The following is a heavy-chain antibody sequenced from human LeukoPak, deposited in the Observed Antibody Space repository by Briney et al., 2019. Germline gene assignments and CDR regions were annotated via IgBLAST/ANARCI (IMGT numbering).Heavy chain of an antibody. D-gene: IGHD1-1*01. V-gene: IGHV3-23*01. Sequence: PGGSLRLSCAASGFTFSSYAMSWVRQAPGKGLEWVSAVSGSGGSTYYADSVKGRFTISRGNSKNTLYLQMNSLRAEDTAVYYCAKDTAGGMTPERYWGQGTLVTVSS. J-gene: IGHJ4*02. CDR2: VSGSGGST. CDR1: GFTFSSYA. CDR3: AKDTAGGMTPERY.